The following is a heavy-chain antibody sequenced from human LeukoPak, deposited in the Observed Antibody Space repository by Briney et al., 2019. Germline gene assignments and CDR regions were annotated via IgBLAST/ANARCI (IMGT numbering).Heavy chain of an antibody. Sequence: ASVKVSCKASGYTFTGYYLHWVRQAPGQGLEWMGWINPNSGGTNYAQKFQGRVTMTSDTSISTADMELSGLRSDDTAVYYCARDRACSSTSCYAGMADYWGQGILVTVSS. CDR2: INPNSGGT. V-gene: IGHV1-2*02. CDR3: ARDRACSSTSCYAGMADY. CDR1: GYTFTGYY. J-gene: IGHJ4*02. D-gene: IGHD2-2*01.